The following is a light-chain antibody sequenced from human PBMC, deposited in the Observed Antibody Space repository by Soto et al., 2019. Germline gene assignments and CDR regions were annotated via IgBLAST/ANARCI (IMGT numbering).Light chain of an antibody. Sequence: EIVVTQSPATLSVSPGERFTLSCRASQSIGRNLAWCQQTPGQAPRLLIYGASTRATGIPARFSGSGSGTEFTLTISNLQSEDSAVYYCQQYNNWPLTFGQGTKVDIK. CDR3: QQYNNWPLT. J-gene: IGKJ1*01. CDR1: QSIGRN. CDR2: GAS. V-gene: IGKV3-15*01.